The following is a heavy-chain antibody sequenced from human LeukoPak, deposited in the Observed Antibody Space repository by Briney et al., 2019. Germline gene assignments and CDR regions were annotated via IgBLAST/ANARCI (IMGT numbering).Heavy chain of an antibody. Sequence: GGSLRLSCAASGFTFNNAWMNWVRQAPGKGLEWVGRIKKRSDGGTTDYAAPVKDRFIISRDDSQDTLYLQMNTLKTEDTAVYYRTRDWYHAFDFWGKGTVVTVSS. CDR1: GFTFNNAW. J-gene: IGHJ3*01. D-gene: IGHD3-9*01. CDR3: TRDWYHAFDF. CDR2: IKKRSDGGTT. V-gene: IGHV3-15*07.